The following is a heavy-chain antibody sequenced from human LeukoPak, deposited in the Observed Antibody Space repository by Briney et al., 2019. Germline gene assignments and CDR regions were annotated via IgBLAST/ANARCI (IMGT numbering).Heavy chain of an antibody. CDR2: ISSSSSYI. CDR3: ARDKIAAAGTVDY. D-gene: IGHD6-13*01. Sequence: SGGSLRLSCAASGFTFSSYSMNWVRQAPGKGLEWVSSISSSSSYIYYADSVKGRFTISRDNAKNSLYLQMNSLRAEDTAVYYCARDKIAAAGTVDYWGQGTLVTVSS. CDR1: GFTFSSYS. V-gene: IGHV3-21*01. J-gene: IGHJ4*02.